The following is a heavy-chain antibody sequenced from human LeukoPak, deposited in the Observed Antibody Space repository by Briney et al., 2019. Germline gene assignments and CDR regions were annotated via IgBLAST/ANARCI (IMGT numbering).Heavy chain of an antibody. CDR3: AKMKGHPLPKYYMDV. J-gene: IGHJ6*01. CDR2: ISYDESNK. D-gene: IGHD1-26*01. V-gene: IGHV3-30*18. CDR1: GFTFSSYG. Sequence: GGSLRLSCAASGFTFSSYGMHWVRQAPGKGLEWVAVISYDESNKYYADSVKGRFTVSRDNSKNTLYLQMNSLRAEDTAVYYCAKMKGHPLPKYYMDVWGQGTTVTVSS.